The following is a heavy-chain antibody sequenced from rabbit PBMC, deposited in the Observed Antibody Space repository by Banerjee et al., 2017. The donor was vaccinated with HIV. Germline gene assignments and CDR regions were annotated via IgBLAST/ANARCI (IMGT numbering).Heavy chain of an antibody. Sequence: QEQLEESGGRLVKPDESLTLSCTASGFSFSSSHWICWVRQAPGKGLEWIACIYAGSSGTTYYASWAKGRFTISKTSSTTVTLQMTSLTAADTATYFCARSIAGNSAYVWAFDSWGQGTLVTVS. CDR3: ARSIAGNSAYVWAFDS. CDR1: GFSFSSSHW. CDR2: IYAGSSGTT. V-gene: IGHV1S45*01. J-gene: IGHJ2*01. D-gene: IGHD8-1*01.